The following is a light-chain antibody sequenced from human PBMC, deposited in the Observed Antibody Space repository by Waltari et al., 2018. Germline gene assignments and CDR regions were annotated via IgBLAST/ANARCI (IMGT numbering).Light chain of an antibody. CDR3: SSYTTTTTLL. Sequence: QSVLTQPAPVSGSPGQSLTISCTRPSSDIGGYNFVPWYQHPPGKAPELMIYEVTNRPSGVSNRFSGSKSGNTASLTISGLQAEDEADYYCSSYTTTTTLLFGTGTKVTVL. CDR1: SSDIGGYNF. J-gene: IGLJ1*01. V-gene: IGLV2-14*01. CDR2: EVT.